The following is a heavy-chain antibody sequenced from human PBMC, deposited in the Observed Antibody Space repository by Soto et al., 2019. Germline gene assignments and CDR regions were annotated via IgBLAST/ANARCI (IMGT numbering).Heavy chain of an antibody. V-gene: IGHV1-18*01. J-gene: IGHJ4*02. CDR3: ARDLDCSSTSCSSGYSYGSRNPPW. CDR1: GYTFTSYG. D-gene: IGHD2-2*01. CDR2: ISAYNGNT. Sequence: QVQLVQSGAEVKKPGASVKVSCKASGYTFTSYGLSSVRQAPGQGLEWMGWISAYNGNTNYAQKLQGRVTMTTDTATSTAYRELGSLRSDDTAVYYCARDLDCSSTSCSSGYSYGSRNPPWWGQGTLVTVSS.